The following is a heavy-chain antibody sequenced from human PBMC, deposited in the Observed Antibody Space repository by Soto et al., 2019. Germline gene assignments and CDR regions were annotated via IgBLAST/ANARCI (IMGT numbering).Heavy chain of an antibody. CDR2: VYYTGST. Sequence: PSETLSLTCTVSGASIRSTDYYWSWIRQAPXKGLEWIGYVYYTGSTYYNPSLMSRLTISVDTSKNQFSLKLTSVTAAETAVYYCVGTAREGAVAPHWFDRWGQGTQVTVSS. CDR3: VGTAREGAVAPHWFDR. CDR1: GASIRSTDYY. J-gene: IGHJ5*02. V-gene: IGHV4-30-4*01. D-gene: IGHD2-21*02.